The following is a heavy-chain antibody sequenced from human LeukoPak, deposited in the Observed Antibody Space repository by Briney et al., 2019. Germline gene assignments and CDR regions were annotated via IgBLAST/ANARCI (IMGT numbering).Heavy chain of an antibody. V-gene: IGHV3-7*01. CDR2: IKQDGSEK. CDR3: ARGATFGVLRFLEWPPPCDAFDI. J-gene: IGHJ3*02. D-gene: IGHD3-3*01. CDR1: GFTFSSYW. Sequence: GGSLRLSCAASGFTFSSYWMSWVRQAPGKGLEWVANIKQDGSEKYYVDSVKGRFTISRDNAKNSLYLQMNSLRAEDTAVYYCARGATFGVLRFLEWPPPCDAFDIWGQGTMVTVSS.